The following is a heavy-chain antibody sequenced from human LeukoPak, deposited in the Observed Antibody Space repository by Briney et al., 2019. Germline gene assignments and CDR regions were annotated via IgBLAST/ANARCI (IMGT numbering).Heavy chain of an antibody. CDR2: FDPEDGET. CDR1: GYTLTELS. CDR3: ATGVARGNWFDP. V-gene: IGHV1-24*01. J-gene: IGHJ5*02. D-gene: IGHD5-12*01. Sequence: ASVKVSCKVSGYTLTELSMHWVRQAPGKGLEWMGGFDPEDGETIYAQKFQGRVTMTEDTSTDTAYMELSSLRSEDTAVYYCATGVARGNWFDPWGQGTLVTVSS.